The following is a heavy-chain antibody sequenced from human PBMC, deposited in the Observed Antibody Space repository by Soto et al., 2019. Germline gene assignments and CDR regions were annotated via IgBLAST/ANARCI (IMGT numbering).Heavy chain of an antibody. D-gene: IGHD1-26*01. J-gene: IGHJ4*02. Sequence: EVQLLESGGGLVQPGGSLRLSCGASGFTFSSYAMRWVRQAPGKGLEWVSAISGSGDSTYYAGSLKGRFTISRDNSKNAVYPQMKSLRAEDTAVYYGAGRGSGSYYDYWGQGALVTVSS. CDR2: ISGSGDST. CDR1: GFTFSSYA. V-gene: IGHV3-23*01. CDR3: AGRGSGSYYDY.